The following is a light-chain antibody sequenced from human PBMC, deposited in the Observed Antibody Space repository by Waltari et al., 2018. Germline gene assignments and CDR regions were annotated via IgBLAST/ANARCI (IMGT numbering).Light chain of an antibody. V-gene: IGLV1-40*01. CDR2: GTS. CDR1: GSNIGAGYD. J-gene: IGLJ2*01. CDR3: QSYDTSLSVV. Sequence: QSVLTQPPSVSGAPGQRVTISSTGRGSNIGAGYDVHWYQQLPGKAPKLPIYGTSTRPLGVPDRYFGSQSGTSASLAITGLQAEDEADYYCQSYDTSLSVVFGGGTKLTVL.